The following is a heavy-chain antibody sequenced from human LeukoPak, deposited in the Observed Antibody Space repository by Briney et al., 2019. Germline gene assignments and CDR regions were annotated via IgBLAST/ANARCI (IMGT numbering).Heavy chain of an antibody. Sequence: PGGSLRLSCAASGFTFSSYAMSWVRQAPGKGLEWVSAISGSGGSTYYADSVKGRFTISRDNSKNTLYLQMNSLRAEDTAVYYCAKDGDNLDWLTLYYYYGMDVWGQGTTVTVSS. CDR3: AKDGDNLDWLTLYYYYGMDV. J-gene: IGHJ6*02. D-gene: IGHD3/OR15-3a*01. CDR2: ISGSGGST. V-gene: IGHV3-23*01. CDR1: GFTFSSYA.